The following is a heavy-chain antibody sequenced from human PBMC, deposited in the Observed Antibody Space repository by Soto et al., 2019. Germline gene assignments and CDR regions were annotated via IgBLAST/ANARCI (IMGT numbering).Heavy chain of an antibody. D-gene: IGHD3-16*01. CDR1: GFNFRDYS. Sequence: GGSLRLSCAASGFNFRDYSLNWVRQSPGKGLEWLSYISFRSIRKLYADSVRGRFTISRDDAKNSVFLQINSLRDEDTAVYYCTGDGGRAYDMDVWGQGTTVTVSS. CDR2: ISFRSIRK. CDR3: TGDGGRAYDMDV. V-gene: IGHV3-48*02. J-gene: IGHJ6*02.